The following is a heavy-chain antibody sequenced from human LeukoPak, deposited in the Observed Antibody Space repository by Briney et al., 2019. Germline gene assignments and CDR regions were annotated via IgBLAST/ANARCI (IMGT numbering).Heavy chain of an antibody. V-gene: IGHV1-69*04. CDR1: GGTFSSYA. D-gene: IGHD3-9*01. CDR3: ARDHPNYDILTGYGDGFDY. Sequence: SVKVSCKASGGTFSSYAISWVRQAPGQGLEWMGRIIPILGIANYAQKFQGRVTITADKSTSTAYMELSSLRSEDSAVYYCARDHPNYDILTGYGDGFDYWGQGTLVTVSS. J-gene: IGHJ4*02. CDR2: IIPILGIA.